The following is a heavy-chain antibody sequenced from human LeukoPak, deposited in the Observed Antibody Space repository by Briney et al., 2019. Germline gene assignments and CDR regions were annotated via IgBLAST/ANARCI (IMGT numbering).Heavy chain of an antibody. Sequence: GGSLRLSCAVSGFTFGSYAMYWVRQAPGKGLEWVSGIFGSGGSAHYADSVKGRFTISRDNSKNTVYLQMDSLRAEDTATYYCAKTTTGYSSGRYPAWPIDYWGQGTLVTVSS. D-gene: IGHD2-15*01. CDR1: GFTFGSYA. CDR3: AKTTTGYSSGRYPAWPIDY. CDR2: IFGSGGSA. J-gene: IGHJ4*02. V-gene: IGHV3-23*01.